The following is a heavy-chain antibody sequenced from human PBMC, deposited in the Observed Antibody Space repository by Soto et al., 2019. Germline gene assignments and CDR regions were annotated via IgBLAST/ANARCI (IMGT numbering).Heavy chain of an antibody. V-gene: IGHV1-18*01. D-gene: IGHD6-19*01. CDR3: AREWDNKSEHSSGWYDDF. Sequence: ASVKVSCKASGYTFTSYLISWVRQPPGQGLEWMGWISGYSGHTYYAQKFQGRVTMTTDTSTNTVYMELRSLRSDDTAVYYCAREWDNKSEHSSGWYDDFWGQGTLVTAPQ. CDR2: ISGYSGHT. CDR1: GYTFTSYL. J-gene: IGHJ4*02.